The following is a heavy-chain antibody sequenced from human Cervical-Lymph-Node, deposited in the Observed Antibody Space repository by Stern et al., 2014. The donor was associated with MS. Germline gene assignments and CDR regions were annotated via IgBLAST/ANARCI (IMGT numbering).Heavy chain of an antibody. V-gene: IGHV3-48*01. CDR2: ISGSSSSI. J-gene: IGHJ3*02. CDR1: GFTFSSYG. CDR3: ARDDMPMYGDNDAFDI. Sequence: EVQLVESGGGLVQPGGSLRLSCAASGFTFSSYGMNWVRQAPGKGLGWVSYISGSSSSIYYVDSVKGRFTISRDNAKNSLYLHMNSLRGEDTAVYYCARDDMPMYGDNDAFDIWGQGTVVTVSS. D-gene: IGHD4-17*01.